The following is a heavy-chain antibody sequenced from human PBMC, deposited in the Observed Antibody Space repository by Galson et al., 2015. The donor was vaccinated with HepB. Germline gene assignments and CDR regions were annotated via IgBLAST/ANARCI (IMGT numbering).Heavy chain of an antibody. Sequence: SLRLSCAASGFTFSSYAMHWVRQAPGKGLEYVSAISSNGGSTYYADSVKGRFTISRDNSKNTLYLQMSSLRAEDTAVYYCVKDYTVTYAIYFDYWGQGTLVTVSS. D-gene: IGHD4-17*01. CDR2: ISSNGGST. J-gene: IGHJ4*02. CDR3: VKDYTVTYAIYFDY. V-gene: IGHV3-64D*09. CDR1: GFTFSSYA.